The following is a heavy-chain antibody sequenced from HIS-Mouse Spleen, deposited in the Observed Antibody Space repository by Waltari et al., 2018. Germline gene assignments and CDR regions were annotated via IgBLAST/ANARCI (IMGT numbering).Heavy chain of an antibody. CDR2: MNPNSGNT. V-gene: IGHV1-8*01. Sequence: QVQLVQSGAEVKKPGASVKVSCKASGYPFTSYAITWVRQATGQGLEWMGWMNPNSGNTGYAQKFQGRVTMTRNTSISTAYMELSSLRSEDTAVYYCARGHDYSNYFDYWGQGTLVTVSS. D-gene: IGHD4-4*01. J-gene: IGHJ4*02. CDR3: ARGHDYSNYFDY. CDR1: GYPFTSYA.